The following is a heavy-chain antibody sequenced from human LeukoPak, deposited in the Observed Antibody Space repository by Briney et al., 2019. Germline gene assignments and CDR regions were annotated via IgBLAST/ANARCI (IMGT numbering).Heavy chain of an antibody. Sequence: GGSLRLSCAASGFTFSTYWVSWVRQAPGKGLEWVANIKEDGSEKYYGDSVKGRFTISRDNAKNSLYLEMNSLRVEDTAVYYCARDSSGYQWGQGTLVTVSS. V-gene: IGHV3-7*01. CDR1: GFTFSTYW. CDR3: ARDSSGYQ. J-gene: IGHJ4*02. CDR2: IKEDGSEK. D-gene: IGHD3-22*01.